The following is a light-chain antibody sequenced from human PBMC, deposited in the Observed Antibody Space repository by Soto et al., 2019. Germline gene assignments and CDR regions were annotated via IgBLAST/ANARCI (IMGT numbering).Light chain of an antibody. CDR3: QQYHNWPPWT. CDR2: GAF. CDR1: QSVGNN. J-gene: IGKJ1*01. Sequence: EVVLTQSPATLSVSPGERATLSCRTSQSVGNNLAWYQQKPGQAPRLLMYGAFIRAPGLPVRFSGSGSGTEFTLTINSLQSEDFAIYYCQQYHNWPPWTFGQATKVDIK. V-gene: IGKV3-15*01.